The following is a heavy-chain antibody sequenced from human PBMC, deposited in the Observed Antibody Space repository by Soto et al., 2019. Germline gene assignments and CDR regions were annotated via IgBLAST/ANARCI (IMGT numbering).Heavy chain of an antibody. D-gene: IGHD3-3*01. CDR3: ARDRGNFGVVLADFYQYGMDV. CDR2: VNYTGGT. Sequence: QVQLKRSGPGLVKPSETLSLTCTVSGDSATSGSISWGWIRQPPGKELEGIGYVNYTGGTNSNPSLKSRVAISVDTSKNHFSLTLSSVTAADTAVYYCARDRGNFGVVLADFYQYGMDVWGQGTTVTVSS. J-gene: IGHJ6*02. V-gene: IGHV4-61*03. CDR1: GDSATSGSIS.